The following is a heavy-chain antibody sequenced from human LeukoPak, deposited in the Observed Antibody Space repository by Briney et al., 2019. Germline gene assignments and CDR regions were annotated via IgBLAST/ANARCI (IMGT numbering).Heavy chain of an antibody. CDR1: GFTFSSYA. D-gene: IGHD3-22*01. CDR2: ISGSGGST. J-gene: IGHJ5*02. V-gene: IGHV3-23*01. Sequence: GGSLRLSCAASGFTFSSYAMSWVRQAPGKGLEWVSAISGSGGSTYYADSVKGRFTISRDNSKNTLCQQMNSLRAEDTAVYYCAKRSSGYYSWFDPWGQGTLVTVSS. CDR3: AKRSSGYYSWFDP.